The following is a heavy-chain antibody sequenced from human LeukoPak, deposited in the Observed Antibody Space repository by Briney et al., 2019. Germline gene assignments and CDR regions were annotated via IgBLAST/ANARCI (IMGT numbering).Heavy chain of an antibody. CDR1: GYSISSGYY. CDR3: ARRGYSYGTVDY. D-gene: IGHD5-18*01. J-gene: IGHJ4*02. V-gene: IGHV4-38-2*01. Sequence: SETLSLTCAVSGYSISSGYYWGWIRQPPGKGQEWIGSIYYSGSTYYNPSLKSRVTISVDTSKNQFSLKLSSVTAADTAVYYCARRGYSYGTVDYRGQGTLVTVSS. CDR2: IYYSGST.